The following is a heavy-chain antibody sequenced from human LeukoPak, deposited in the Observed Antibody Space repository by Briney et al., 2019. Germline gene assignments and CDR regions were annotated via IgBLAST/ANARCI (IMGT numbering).Heavy chain of an antibody. CDR3: ARDGGYDRPGIDY. D-gene: IGHD5-12*01. Sequence: SETLSLTCTVSRGSISSYYWSWIRQSPGKGLEWIGYVSDRGGTNYNPPLKSRVTISVDTSKNQFSLKLRSVTAADTAVYYCARDGGYDRPGIDYWGQGTLVTVSS. J-gene: IGHJ4*02. CDR2: VSDRGGT. CDR1: RGSISSYY. V-gene: IGHV4-59*01.